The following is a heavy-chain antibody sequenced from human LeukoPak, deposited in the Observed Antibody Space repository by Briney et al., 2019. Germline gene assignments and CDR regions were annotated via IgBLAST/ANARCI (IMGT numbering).Heavy chain of an antibody. CDR2: ISYDANKK. CDR1: GFTLSSYG. D-gene: IGHD6-19*01. J-gene: IGHJ4*02. Sequence: PGRSLRLSCAASGFTLSSYGMHWVRQAPGKGLEWVAVISYDANKKYYVDSVKGQFTISRDDSNNTLYLQMNSLRAEDTAVYYCAKRLAGASGWYSLDYWGQGTLVTVSS. CDR3: AKRLAGASGWYSLDY. V-gene: IGHV3-30*18.